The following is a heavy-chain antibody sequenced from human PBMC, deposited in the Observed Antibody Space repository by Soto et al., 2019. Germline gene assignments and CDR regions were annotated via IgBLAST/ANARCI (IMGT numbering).Heavy chain of an antibody. CDR1: GGAIDSGGYY. J-gene: IGHJ6*02. Sequence: QVKLQESGPGRVKPSQTLSLTCNVSGGAIDSGGYYWCWIRQHPGKGLEWIGYIYYSGSTYYNPSLKSRVSISIDTSKNQFSLELISVTAADTAVYYCARVGTSYARRGLAVWGQGTTVTVSS. CDR3: ARVGTSYARRGLAV. CDR2: IYYSGST. D-gene: IGHD7-27*01. V-gene: IGHV4-31*03.